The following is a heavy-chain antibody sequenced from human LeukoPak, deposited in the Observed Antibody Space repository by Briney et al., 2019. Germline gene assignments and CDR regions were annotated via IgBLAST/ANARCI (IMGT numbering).Heavy chain of an antibody. CDR2: SNPNSGGT. CDR1: GYTFTGYY. V-gene: IGHV1-2*02. J-gene: IGHJ6*03. Sequence: ASVKVSCKASGYTFTGYYMHWVRQATGQRLEWMGWSNPNSGGTNYAQKFQGRVTMTRDTSISTAYMELSRLRSDDTAVYYCARDPQGAAGTFYYYYMDVWGKGTTVTISS. CDR3: ARDPQGAAGTFYYYYMDV. D-gene: IGHD6-13*01.